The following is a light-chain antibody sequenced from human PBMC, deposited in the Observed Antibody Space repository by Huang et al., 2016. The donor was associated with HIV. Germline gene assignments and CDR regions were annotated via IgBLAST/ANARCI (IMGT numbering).Light chain of an antibody. CDR3: QQSYSTPLT. CDR1: QSISSY. J-gene: IGKJ4*01. V-gene: IGKV1-39*01. Sequence: DIQMTQSPSSLSASVGDRVTITCRASQSISSYVNWYQQKPGKAPKLLIYAASSLQSGVPSRFSGSGFGTEFTLTISSLQPEDFATYYCQQSYSTPLTFGGGTKVEIK. CDR2: AAS.